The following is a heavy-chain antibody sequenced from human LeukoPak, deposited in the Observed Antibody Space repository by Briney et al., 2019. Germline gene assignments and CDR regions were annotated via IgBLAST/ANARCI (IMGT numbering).Heavy chain of an antibody. D-gene: IGHD2-8*01. J-gene: IGHJ4*02. CDR2: ISYDGSNK. CDR1: GFTFSSYG. V-gene: IGHV3-30*03. CDR3: AYCSNGVCYKAGLDY. Sequence: HPGGSPRLSCAASGFTFSSYGMHWVRQAPGKGLGWVAVISYDGSNKYYADSVKGRFTISRDNSKNTLNLRMNSLRAEDTALYYCAYCSNGVCYKAGLDYWGQGTLVTVSS.